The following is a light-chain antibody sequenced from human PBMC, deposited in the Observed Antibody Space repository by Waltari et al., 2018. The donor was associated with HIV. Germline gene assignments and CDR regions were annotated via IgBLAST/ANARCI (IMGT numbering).Light chain of an antibody. Sequence: QSALTHPASVSGSPGQSITVSCTGPSSDIGPYDLVSWYQQEPGKAPKLIIHDVTARPSGVSSRVSGSKSGNTAFLTISGLQVEDESLYFCCSFSPNGASWVFGGGTKVTVL. V-gene: IGLV2-23*02. CDR3: CSFSPNGASWV. J-gene: IGLJ3*02. CDR1: SSDIGPYDL. CDR2: DVT.